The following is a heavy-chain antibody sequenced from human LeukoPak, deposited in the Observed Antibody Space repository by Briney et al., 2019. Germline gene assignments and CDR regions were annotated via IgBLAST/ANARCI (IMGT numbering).Heavy chain of an antibody. CDR2: INSDGSST. Sequence: GGSLRLSCVASGFTFSNYWMHWVRQAPGKGLVWVSRINSDGSSTSYADSVKGRFTISRDNAKNTLYLQMNSLRAEDTAVYYCARDHCSSTSCYPPDYWGQGTLVTVSS. CDR3: ARDHCSSTSCYPPDY. CDR1: GFTFSNYW. D-gene: IGHD2-2*01. J-gene: IGHJ4*02. V-gene: IGHV3-74*01.